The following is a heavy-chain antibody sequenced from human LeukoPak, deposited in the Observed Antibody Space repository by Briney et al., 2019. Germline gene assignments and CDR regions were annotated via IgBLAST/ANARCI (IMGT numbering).Heavy chain of an antibody. D-gene: IGHD6-19*01. J-gene: IGHJ3*02. Sequence: SETLSLTCAVYGGSFSGYYWGWIRQPPGKGLEWIGSIYYSGSTYYNPSPKGRVTISVDTSKNQFSLKLSSVTAADTAVYYCARPSQIAAVAGEDAFDIWGQGTMVTVSS. CDR1: GGSFSGYY. CDR2: IYYSGST. CDR3: ARPSQIAAVAGEDAFDI. V-gene: IGHV4-39*01.